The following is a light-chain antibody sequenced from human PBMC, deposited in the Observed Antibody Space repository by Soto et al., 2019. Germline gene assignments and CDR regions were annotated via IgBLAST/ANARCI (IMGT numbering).Light chain of an antibody. Sequence: DIVMTQSQDSLAVSLGERATINCKSSQSLLYSSNNKNYLAWYQQKPGQPPKLLISWASTREFGVPDRISGSGSGTDFTLTISSLQAEDVAVYYCQQYYGFPRTFGQGTKVEIK. CDR3: QQYYGFPRT. CDR1: QSLLYSSNNKNY. J-gene: IGKJ1*01. CDR2: WAS. V-gene: IGKV4-1*01.